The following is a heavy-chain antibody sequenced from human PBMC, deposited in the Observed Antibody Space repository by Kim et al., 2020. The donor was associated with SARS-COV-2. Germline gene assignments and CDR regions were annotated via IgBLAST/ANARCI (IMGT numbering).Heavy chain of an antibody. CDR1: GFTFSSYE. D-gene: IGHD6-13*01. J-gene: IGHJ4*02. CDR2: ISSSGSTI. CDR3: ARSYSSSRYFDY. V-gene: IGHV3-48*03. Sequence: GGSLRLSCAASGFTFSSYEMNWVRQAPGKGLEWVSYISSSGSTIYYADSVKGRFTISRDNAKNSLYLQMNSLRAEDTAVYYCARSYSSSRYFDYWAREPWSPSPQ.